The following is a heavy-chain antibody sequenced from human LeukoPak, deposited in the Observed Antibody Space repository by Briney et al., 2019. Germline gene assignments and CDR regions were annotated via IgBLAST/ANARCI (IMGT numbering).Heavy chain of an antibody. D-gene: IGHD1-26*01. Sequence: PGGSLRLSCAASGFTVSNNNLNWVRQAPGKGLEWVSVIYSGGSTYYADSVKGRFTISRDNSKNTLSLQMNSLRAEDTAVYYCARGVWDWGQGTLVTVSS. V-gene: IGHV3-53*01. CDR3: ARGVWD. CDR1: GFTVSNNN. CDR2: IYSGGST. J-gene: IGHJ4*02.